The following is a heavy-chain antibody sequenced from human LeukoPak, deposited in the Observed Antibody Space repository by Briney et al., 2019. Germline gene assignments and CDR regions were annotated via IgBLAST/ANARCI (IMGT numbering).Heavy chain of an antibody. V-gene: IGHV4-59*01. CDR1: GGSISSYY. CDR3: ARTLGRKSQNLYYYYGMDV. D-gene: IGHD2/OR15-2a*01. Sequence: SETLSLTCTVSGGSISSYYWSWIRQPPGKGLEWIGCIYYSGSTNYNPSLKSRVTISVDTSKNQFSLKLSSVTAADTAVYYCARTLGRKSQNLYYYYGMDVWGQGTTVTVSS. J-gene: IGHJ6*02. CDR2: IYYSGST.